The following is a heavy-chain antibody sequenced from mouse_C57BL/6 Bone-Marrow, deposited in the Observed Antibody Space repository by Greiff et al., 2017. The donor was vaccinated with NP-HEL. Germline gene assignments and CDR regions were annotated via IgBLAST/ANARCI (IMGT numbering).Heavy chain of an antibody. J-gene: IGHJ2*01. CDR1: GYTFTDHT. CDR3: ARKGLYGIYYDYVGRVYFDY. CDR2: IYPRDGST. V-gene: IGHV1-78*01. D-gene: IGHD2-4*01. Sequence: QVQLQQSDAELVKPGASVKISCKVSGYTFTDHTIHWMKQRPEQGLEWIGYIYPRDGSTKYNEKFKGKATLTADKSSSTAYMQLNSLTSEDSAVYFCARKGLYGIYYDYVGRVYFDYWGQGTTLTVSS.